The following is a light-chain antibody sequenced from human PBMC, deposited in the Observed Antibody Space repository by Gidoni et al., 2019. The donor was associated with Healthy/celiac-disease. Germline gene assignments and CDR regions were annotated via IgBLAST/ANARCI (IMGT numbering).Light chain of an antibody. CDR1: SSDVGGYNY. J-gene: IGLJ2*01. Sequence: QSALTQPASVSGSPGQSITISCTGTSSDVGGYNYVSWYQQHPGKAPKLMIYDVSNRPSGVSNRFSGSKSGNTASLTISGLQAEDEADYYCSSYTSSSTLFGGGTKLXV. CDR2: DVS. V-gene: IGLV2-14*01. CDR3: SSYTSSSTL.